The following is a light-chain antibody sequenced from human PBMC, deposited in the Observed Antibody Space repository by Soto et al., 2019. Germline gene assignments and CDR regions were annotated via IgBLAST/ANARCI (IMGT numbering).Light chain of an antibody. CDR2: AAS. J-gene: IGKJ4*01. V-gene: IGKV1-39*01. Sequence: DIQMTQSPSSLSASVGDRVTITCRASQNIATYLNWYQQKPGKAPKLLIYAASSLHSGVPSVFSGSGSGTDFTLTISSVQPEDFGTYYCQQGYHAPLTFGGGTKVEI. CDR3: QQGYHAPLT. CDR1: QNIATY.